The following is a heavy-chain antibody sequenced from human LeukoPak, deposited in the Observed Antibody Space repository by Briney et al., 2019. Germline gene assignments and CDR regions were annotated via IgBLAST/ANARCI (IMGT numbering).Heavy chain of an antibody. V-gene: IGHV4-39*01. D-gene: IGHD4-11*01. CDR3: ARHSGPVIPDGLDI. Sequence: PSETLCLTCTVSGDSIHSSVYYWGWVRQPPGKGLEWIGNVYYTGSTFYNPSLESRVTISVDTSKNQFSLKLSSMTAADTAVYFCARHSGPVIPDGLDIWGQGTMVTVSS. CDR1: GDSIHSSVYY. CDR2: VYYTGST. J-gene: IGHJ3*02.